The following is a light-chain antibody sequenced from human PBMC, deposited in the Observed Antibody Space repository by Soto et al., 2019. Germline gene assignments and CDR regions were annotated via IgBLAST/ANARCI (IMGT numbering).Light chain of an antibody. J-gene: IGKJ2*01. CDR2: KVS. CDR1: QSLLYSDGNTY. Sequence: DVVVTQSPLSLPVTLGQPASISCRSSQSLLYSDGNTYLSWFQQRPGQSPRRLIYKVSNRDSGVPERFSGSGSGTDFTLKISSVEADDVGVYYCMQGAHWPYTFGQGTKLEI. CDR3: MQGAHWPYT. V-gene: IGKV2-30*01.